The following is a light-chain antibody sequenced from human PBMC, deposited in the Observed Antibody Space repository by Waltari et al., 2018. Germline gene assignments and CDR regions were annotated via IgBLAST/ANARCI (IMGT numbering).Light chain of an antibody. CDR1: QSISNY. J-gene: IGKJ4*01. CDR2: AAS. Sequence: DIQLTQSPSSLSASVGDRVTITCRASQSISNYLNLYQQKPGKAPKVVISAASSLQSGVPSRFSGSGSGTAFTLTISSLQPEDFATYYCQQCYSTPLTFGGGTKVE. CDR3: QQCYSTPLT. V-gene: IGKV1-39*01.